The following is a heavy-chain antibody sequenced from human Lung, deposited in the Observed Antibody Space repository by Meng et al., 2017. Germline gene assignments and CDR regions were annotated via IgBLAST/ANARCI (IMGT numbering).Heavy chain of an antibody. Sequence: QVQRVQSGVELKKPGASVKVSCKASGYTFPDYWLHWVRRAPGQGLEWMGRINPKSGDTHYAQRFQGRVTMAGDTSISTAYMELSGLRSDDTAMYYCARDEDISAAGKLFGDYWGQGTLVTVSS. V-gene: IGHV1-2*06. CDR3: ARDEDISAAGKLFGDY. CDR1: GYTFPDYW. D-gene: IGHD6-13*01. CDR2: INPKSGDT. J-gene: IGHJ4*02.